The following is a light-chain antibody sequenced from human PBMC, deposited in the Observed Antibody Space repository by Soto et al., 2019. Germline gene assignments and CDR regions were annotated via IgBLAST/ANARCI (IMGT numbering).Light chain of an antibody. J-gene: IGKJ1*01. Sequence: DIQMTQSPSTLSASVGDRVTITCRASQSITDWLAWYQQKPGKVPKFLIYKASNLEGGVPSRFSGSGSGTEFTLTISSVQPDDFAAYYCQYWDDYSWTFGQGTKVEIK. CDR2: KAS. CDR3: QYWDDYSWT. CDR1: QSITDW. V-gene: IGKV1-5*03.